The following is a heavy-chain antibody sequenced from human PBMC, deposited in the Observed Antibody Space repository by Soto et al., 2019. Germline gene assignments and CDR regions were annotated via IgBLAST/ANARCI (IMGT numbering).Heavy chain of an antibody. V-gene: IGHV2-5*01. Sequence: QITLKESGPTLVKPTQTLTLTCTFSGFSLNTPGVGGCWIHQPHGTALEWLALNYWNDDKRYSSSLKSRLTVTKDTSKKQVVLTMTNMDPMDTGTYYCAHMRGSSNLFDFCGHGCQVTVS. J-gene: IGHJ4*01. CDR1: GFSLNTPGVG. D-gene: IGHD1-26*01. CDR2: NYWNDDK. CDR3: AHMRGSSNLFDF.